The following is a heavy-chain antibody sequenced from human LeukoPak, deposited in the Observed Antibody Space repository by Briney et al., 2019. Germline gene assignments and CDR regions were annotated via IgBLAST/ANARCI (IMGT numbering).Heavy chain of an antibody. J-gene: IGHJ4*02. CDR3: ARHISSGFYEY. CDR2: IYYSGNT. Sequence: SETLSLTCTVSVGSISTSSDYWGWVRQPPGKGLEWIGRIYYSGNTYYNPSLKSRVTLTLDTSKNQFSLKLSSVTAADTAVYYCARHISSGFYEYWGQGTLVTVSS. D-gene: IGHD3-22*01. V-gene: IGHV4-39*01. CDR1: VGSISTSSDY.